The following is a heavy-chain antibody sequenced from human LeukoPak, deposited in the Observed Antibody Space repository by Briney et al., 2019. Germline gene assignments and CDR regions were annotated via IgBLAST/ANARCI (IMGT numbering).Heavy chain of an antibody. V-gene: IGHV4-31*03. J-gene: IGHJ4*02. CDR3: ARKRILPSQYYFDY. CDR1: GGSISSAAYS. D-gene: IGHD3-3*01. CDR2: IYYSGST. Sequence: SETLSLTCTVSGGSISSAAYSWSWIRQHPGEGLEWIGHIYYSGSTYHNPSLKSRLTMSVDTSKNQFSLRLSSVTAADTAVYYCARKRILPSQYYFDYWGQGSLVTVSS.